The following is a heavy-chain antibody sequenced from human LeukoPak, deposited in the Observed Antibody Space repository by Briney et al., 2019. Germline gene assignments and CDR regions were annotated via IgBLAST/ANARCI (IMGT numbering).Heavy chain of an antibody. D-gene: IGHD3-22*01. CDR2: INPSGGST. CDR1: GYTFTSYY. Sequence: ASVKVSCKASGYTFTSYYMHWVRQVTGQGLEWMGIINPSGGSTSYAQKFQGRVTMTRDTSTSTVYMELSSLRSEDTAVYYCARDSSGYLGYWGQGTLVTVSS. CDR3: ARDSSGYLGY. V-gene: IGHV1-46*01. J-gene: IGHJ4*02.